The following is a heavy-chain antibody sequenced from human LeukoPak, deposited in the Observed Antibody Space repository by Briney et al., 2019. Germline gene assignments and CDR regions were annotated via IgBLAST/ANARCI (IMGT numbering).Heavy chain of an antibody. Sequence: GGSLRLSCVASGFTFSTYWVSWVRQAPGKGLEWVAHIKQDGSEKYYVEAVKGRFTISRDNAKNSLYLQVNSLRAEYTAVYYCARGGKIAGYYYFYMDVWGKGTTLILPS. V-gene: IGHV3-7*01. CDR3: ARGGKIAGYYYFYMDV. CDR1: GFTFSTYW. J-gene: IGHJ6*03. D-gene: IGHD2/OR15-2a*01. CDR2: IKQDGSEK.